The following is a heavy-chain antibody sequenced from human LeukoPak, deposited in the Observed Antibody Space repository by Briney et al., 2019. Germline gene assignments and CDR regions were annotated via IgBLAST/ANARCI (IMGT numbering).Heavy chain of an antibody. J-gene: IGHJ6*02. CDR3: ARDLYYNTGMDV. V-gene: IGHV3-48*03. Sequence: GGSLRLSCAASGFTFSSYEMNWVRQAPGKGLEWVSYMSSSSSSIYYADSVKGRFTFSRDNAKNSVYLQMNGLRAEDTAVYYCARDLYYNTGMDVWGQGTTVTVSS. CDR2: MSSSSSSI. CDR1: GFTFSSYE. D-gene: IGHD3-22*01.